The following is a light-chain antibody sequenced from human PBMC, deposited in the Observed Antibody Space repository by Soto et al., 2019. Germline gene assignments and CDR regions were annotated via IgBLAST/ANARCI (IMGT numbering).Light chain of an antibody. V-gene: IGLV2-23*01. J-gene: IGLJ2*01. Sequence: QSALTQPASVFGSPGQSITISCTGTSSDVGGYDLVSWYQQHSGKAPQLMIYEGTKRPSGISNRFSGSKSGNTASLTISGLQPEDEAHYYCCSYAGSASVVFGGGTKLTVL. CDR1: SSDVGGYDL. CDR2: EGT. CDR3: CSYAGSASVV.